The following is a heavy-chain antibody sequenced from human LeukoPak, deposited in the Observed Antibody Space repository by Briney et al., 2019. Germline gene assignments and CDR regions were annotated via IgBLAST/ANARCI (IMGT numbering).Heavy chain of an antibody. CDR2: IYPGDSDT. CDR3: ARQGSRIAAAGEYYYYYYGMDA. J-gene: IGHJ6*02. CDR1: GYSFTSYW. Sequence: GESLKISCKGSGYSFTSYWIGWVRQMPGKGLEWMGIIYPGDSDTRYSPSFQGQVTISADKSISTAYLQWSSLKASDTAMYYCARQGSRIAAAGEYYYYYYGMDAWGQGTTVTVSS. D-gene: IGHD6-13*01. V-gene: IGHV5-51*01.